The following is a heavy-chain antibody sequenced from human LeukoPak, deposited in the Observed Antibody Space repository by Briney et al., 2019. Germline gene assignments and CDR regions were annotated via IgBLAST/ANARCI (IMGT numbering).Heavy chain of an antibody. V-gene: IGHV4-31*03. CDR3: ARVNIAVAGTRLPDY. CDR2: IYYSGST. D-gene: IGHD6-13*01. CDR1: GGSISSGGYY. J-gene: IGHJ4*02. Sequence: KPSQTLPLTCTVSGGSISSGGYYWSWIRQHPGKGLEWIGYIYYSGSTYYNPSLKSRVTISVDTSKNQFSLKLSSVTAADTAVYYCARVNIAVAGTRLPDYWGQGTLVTVSS.